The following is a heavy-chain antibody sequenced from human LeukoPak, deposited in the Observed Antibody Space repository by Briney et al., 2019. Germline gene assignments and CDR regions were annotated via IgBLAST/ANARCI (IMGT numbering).Heavy chain of an antibody. V-gene: IGHV3-23*01. D-gene: IGHD6-19*01. J-gene: IGHJ4*02. CDR2: IGTSGSST. CDR3: VKVSSCCLGSLNY. Sequence: GGSLRLSCAASGFTFSSYAMSWVRQAPGKGLEWVSGIGTSGSSTYYADSVKGRFTISRDNSKNTLYLQMDSLRAEDTAIYFCVKVSSCCLGSLNYWGQGPLVTVSS. CDR1: GFTFSSYA.